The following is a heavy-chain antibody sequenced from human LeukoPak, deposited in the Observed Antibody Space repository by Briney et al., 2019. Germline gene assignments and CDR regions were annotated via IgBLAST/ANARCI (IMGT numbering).Heavy chain of an antibody. Sequence: SETLSLTCTVSGGSISSYYWSWMWQPAGKGPEWIGRIYSSGSTKYNPSLKSRVTMSVDTSKNQFSLKLSSVTAADTAVYYCARDKTGDYGDLNWFDPWGQGTLVTVSS. J-gene: IGHJ5*02. CDR1: GGSISSYY. D-gene: IGHD4-17*01. CDR3: ARDKTGDYGDLNWFDP. V-gene: IGHV4-4*07. CDR2: IYSSGST.